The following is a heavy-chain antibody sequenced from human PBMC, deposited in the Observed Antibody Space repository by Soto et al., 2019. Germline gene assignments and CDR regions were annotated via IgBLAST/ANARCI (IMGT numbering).Heavy chain of an antibody. J-gene: IGHJ4*02. D-gene: IGHD3-16*02. CDR2: IIPIFGTA. Sequence: QVQLVQSGAEVKKPGSSVKVSCKASGGTFSSYAISWVRQAPGQGLEWMGGIIPIFGTANYAQKFQGRVTIAADESRSTGYIELSSLRSADTAVYYCARSGRYDYVWGSYRPNFDYWGQGTLVTVSS. V-gene: IGHV1-69*01. CDR3: ARSGRYDYVWGSYRPNFDY. CDR1: GGTFSSYA.